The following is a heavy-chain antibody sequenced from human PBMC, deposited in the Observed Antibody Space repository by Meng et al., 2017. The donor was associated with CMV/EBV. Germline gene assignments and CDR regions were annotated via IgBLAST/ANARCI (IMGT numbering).Heavy chain of an antibody. CDR1: GFTFSSYG. J-gene: IGHJ4*02. CDR3: ARGRRGYSGYDFYDY. Sequence: GGSLRLSCAASGFTFSSYGMHWVRQAPGKGLEWVAFIRYDGSNKYYADSVKGRFTISRDNAKNSLYLQMNSLRAEDTAVYYCARGRRGYSGYDFYDYWGQGTLVTVSS. D-gene: IGHD5-12*01. CDR2: IRYDGSNK. V-gene: IGHV3-30*02.